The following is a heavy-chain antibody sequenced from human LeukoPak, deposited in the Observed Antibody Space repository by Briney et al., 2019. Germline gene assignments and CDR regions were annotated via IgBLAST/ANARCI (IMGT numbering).Heavy chain of an antibody. CDR1: GYTFTSYG. V-gene: IGHV1-18*01. CDR3: ATITFGGVIASTDAFDI. J-gene: IGHJ3*02. D-gene: IGHD3-16*02. CDR2: ISAYNGNT. Sequence: GASVKVSCKASGYTFTSYGISWVRQDPGQGLEWMGWISAYNGNTNYAQKLQGRVTMTTDTSTSTAYMELRSLRPDDTAVYYCATITFGGVIASTDAFDIWGQGTMVTVSS.